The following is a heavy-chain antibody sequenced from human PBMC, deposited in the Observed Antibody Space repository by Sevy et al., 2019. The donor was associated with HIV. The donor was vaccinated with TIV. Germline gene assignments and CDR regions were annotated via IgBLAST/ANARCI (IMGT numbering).Heavy chain of an antibody. V-gene: IGHV3-23*01. D-gene: IGHD3-16*01. CDR2: ITGSVGAT. J-gene: IGHJ4*02. CDR3: AKSSIDYYYFDY. Sequence: GGSLRLSCAASAFTFSTYAMNWVRQAPGKGLEWVSSITGSVGATNYADSVKGRFTISRDNSKKTLYLQINSLRAEDTAVYYCAKSSIDYYYFDYWGQGTLVTVSS. CDR1: AFTFSTYA.